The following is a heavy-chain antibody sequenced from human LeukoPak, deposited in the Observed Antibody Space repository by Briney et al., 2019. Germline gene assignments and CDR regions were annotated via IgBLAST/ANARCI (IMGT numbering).Heavy chain of an antibody. J-gene: IGHJ4*02. Sequence: SETLSLTCTVSDGSIINYYWGWIRQPPGKGLEWIGSIYYTGNTYYNASLKSRVTISIDTSKNQISLRLTSVTATDTAMYYCARQTGSGLFTLPGGQGTLVTVSS. D-gene: IGHD3/OR15-3a*01. V-gene: IGHV4-39*01. CDR1: DGSIINYY. CDR2: IYYTGNT. CDR3: ARQTGSGLFTLP.